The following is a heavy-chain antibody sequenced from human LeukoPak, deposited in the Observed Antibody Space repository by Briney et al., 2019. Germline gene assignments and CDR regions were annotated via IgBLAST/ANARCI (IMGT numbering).Heavy chain of an antibody. CDR3: ARHYGP. CDR1: GYSITSSSW. V-gene: IGHV4-28*01. D-gene: IGHD3-16*01. Sequence: SDTLSLTCAVSGYSITSSSWWGWIRQPPGKGLGWIGYIYHSGTTYYNPSLQSRVTMSVDTSKNQFSLKLSSVTAVDTAVYYCARHYGPWGQGTLVTVSS. J-gene: IGHJ5*02. CDR2: IYHSGTT.